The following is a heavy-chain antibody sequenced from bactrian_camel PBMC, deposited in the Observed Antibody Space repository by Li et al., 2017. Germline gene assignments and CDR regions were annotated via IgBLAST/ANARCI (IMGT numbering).Heavy chain of an antibody. V-gene: IGHV3S42*01. J-gene: IGHJ4*01. CDR2: IYRARYQT. D-gene: IGHD1*01. Sequence: VQLVESGGGSVQAGESLRLSCTASGDTYNSNVMGWFRQAPRKEREGVAVIYRARYQTTYADSVKGRFTISKDNAKNTLYLQMNSLRPEDTAMYYCAASRKNLVFGIRERDYDYWGQGTQVTVS. CDR1: GDTYNSNV. CDR3: AASRKNLVFGIRERDYDY.